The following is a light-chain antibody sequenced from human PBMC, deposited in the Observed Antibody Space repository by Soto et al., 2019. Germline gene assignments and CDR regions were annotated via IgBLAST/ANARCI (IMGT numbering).Light chain of an antibody. Sequence: IQFTQTASFRYASVEDGVTITCRASQGISSYLAWYQQTPGKAPKLLIYAASTLQSGVPSRFSGKGSGTECTLPISRLQTEDFETESCQQLNSYPITFGQGTRLEI. V-gene: IGKV1-9*01. CDR1: QGISSY. CDR3: QQLNSYPIT. CDR2: AAS. J-gene: IGKJ5*01.